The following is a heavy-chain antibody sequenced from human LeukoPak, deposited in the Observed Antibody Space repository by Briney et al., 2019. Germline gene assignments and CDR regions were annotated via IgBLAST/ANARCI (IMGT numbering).Heavy chain of an antibody. Sequence: GGSLRLSCTASGFTFSSYAMNWVRQAPGKGLEWVSGIGAGGTFTYYADSVKGRFTISRDNSRNSLYLQMNSLRAEDTAVYYCARDRHHRFGELFPWGQGTRVTVSS. D-gene: IGHD3-10*01. CDR2: IGAGGTFT. CDR3: ARDRHHRFGELFP. CDR1: GFTFSSYA. V-gene: IGHV3-23*01. J-gene: IGHJ4*02.